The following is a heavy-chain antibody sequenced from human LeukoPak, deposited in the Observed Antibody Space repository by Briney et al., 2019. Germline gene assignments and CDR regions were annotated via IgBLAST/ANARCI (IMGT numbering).Heavy chain of an antibody. CDR1: GFTFSDYY. CDR2: ISSSGSTI. V-gene: IGHV3-11*01. Sequence: GGSLRLSCAATGFTFSDYYMSWIRQAPGKGLEWVSYISSSGSTIYYADSVKGRFTISRDNAKNSLYLQMNSLRAEDTAVYYCARDFRLYNWFDPWGQGTLVTVSS. J-gene: IGHJ5*02. CDR3: ARDFRLYNWFDP.